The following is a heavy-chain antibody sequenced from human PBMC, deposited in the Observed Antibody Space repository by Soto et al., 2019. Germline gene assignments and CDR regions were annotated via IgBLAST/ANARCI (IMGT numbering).Heavy chain of an antibody. CDR3: ARTRTEAYYYGMDV. J-gene: IGHJ6*02. V-gene: IGHV4-39*01. CDR1: GGSISSSTYY. Sequence: QLQLQESGPGLVKPSETLSLTCTVSGGSISSSTYYWGWIRQPPGRGLEWIGSIYYSRNSGSTYYSPALKGRVTVSVDTSKNQFSLKLSSVTAADTAVYFCARTRTEAYYYGMDVWGQGTTVTVSS. CDR2: IYYSRNSGST.